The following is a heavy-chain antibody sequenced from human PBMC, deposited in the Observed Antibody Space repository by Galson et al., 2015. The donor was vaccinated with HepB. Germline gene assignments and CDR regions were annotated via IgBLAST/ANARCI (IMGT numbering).Heavy chain of an antibody. V-gene: IGHV1-46*01. Sequence: SCKASGYKFTSYYMHRVRQAPGQGLEWMGIINPSGGSTDYAQKFQGRLTMTRDTSTSTVFMELSSLRSEDTAVYHCARGVLLWDGPDYWGQGTLVTVSS. CDR2: INPSGGST. CDR1: GYKFTSYY. D-gene: IGHD3-10*01. J-gene: IGHJ4*02. CDR3: ARGVLLWDGPDY.